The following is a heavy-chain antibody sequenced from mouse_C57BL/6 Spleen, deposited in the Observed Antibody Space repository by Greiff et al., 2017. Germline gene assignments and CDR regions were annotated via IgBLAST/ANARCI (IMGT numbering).Heavy chain of an antibody. V-gene: IGHV1-69*01. J-gene: IGHJ3*01. D-gene: IGHD4-1*01. CDR3: ARRELGEGFAY. CDR1: GYTFTSYW. CDR2: IDPSDSYT. Sequence: VQLQQPGAELVMPGASVKLSCKASGYTFTSYWMHRVKQRPGQGLEWIGEIDPSDSYTNYNQKFKGKSTLTVDKSSSTAYMQLSSLTSEDSAVYYCARRELGEGFAYWGQGTLVTVSA.